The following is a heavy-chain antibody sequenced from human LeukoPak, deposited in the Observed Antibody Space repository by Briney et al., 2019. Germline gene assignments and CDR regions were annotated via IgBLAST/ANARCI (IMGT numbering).Heavy chain of an antibody. CDR1: GGSFSGYY. Sequence: SETLSLTCAVYGGSFSGYYWSWIRQPPGKGLEWIGEINHSGSTNYNPSLKSRVTISVDTSKNQFSLKLSSVTAADTAVYYCAATTVTGSLDYWGQGTLVTVSS. CDR3: AATTVTGSLDY. V-gene: IGHV4-34*01. CDR2: INHSGST. J-gene: IGHJ4*02. D-gene: IGHD4-11*01.